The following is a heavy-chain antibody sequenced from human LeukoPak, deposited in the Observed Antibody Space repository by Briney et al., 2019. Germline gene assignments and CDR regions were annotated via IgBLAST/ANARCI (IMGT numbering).Heavy chain of an antibody. V-gene: IGHV1-69*13. CDR3: ARGWGSGSYYFDY. CDR2: IIPIFGTA. CDR1: GATFSSYA. Sequence: SVKVSCKASGATFSSYAINWVRQAPGQGLEWMGGIIPIFGTANYAQKFQGRVTITADESTSTAYMELRSLRSEDTAVYYCARGWGSGSYYFDYWGQGTLVTVSS. D-gene: IGHD3-10*01. J-gene: IGHJ4*02.